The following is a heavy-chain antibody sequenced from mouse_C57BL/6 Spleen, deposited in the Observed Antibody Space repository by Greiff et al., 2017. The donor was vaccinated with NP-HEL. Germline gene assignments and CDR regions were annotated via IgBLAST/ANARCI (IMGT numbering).Heavy chain of an antibody. CDR1: GFTFSSYA. CDR2: ISDGGSYT. V-gene: IGHV5-4*01. J-gene: IGHJ1*03. D-gene: IGHD2-12*01. Sequence: EVKVVESGGGLVKPGGSLKLSCAASGFTFSSYAMSWVRQTPEKRLEWVATISDGGSYTYYPDNVKGRFTISRDNAKNNLYLQMSHLKSEDTAMYYCARDYDGGYFDVWGTGTTVTVSS. CDR3: ARDYDGGYFDV.